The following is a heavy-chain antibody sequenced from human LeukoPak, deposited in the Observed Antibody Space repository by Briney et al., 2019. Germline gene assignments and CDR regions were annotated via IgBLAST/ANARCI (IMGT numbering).Heavy chain of an antibody. CDR2: IYYSGIT. J-gene: IGHJ4*02. CDR3: ARHGSGSSSSWYDY. D-gene: IGHD6-13*01. CDR1: GGSISSRSYF. Sequence: SETLSLTCTVSGGSISSRSYFWGWIRQPPGKGLEWIGSIYYSGITYNNPSLKSRVTISVDTSKNQFSLKLSSVTAADTAVYYCARHGSGSSSSWYDYWGQGTLVTVSP. V-gene: IGHV4-39*01.